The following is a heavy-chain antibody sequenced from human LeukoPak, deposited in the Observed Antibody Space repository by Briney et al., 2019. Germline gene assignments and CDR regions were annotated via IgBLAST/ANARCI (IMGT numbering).Heavy chain of an antibody. D-gene: IGHD6-13*01. CDR2: MNPNSGNT. CDR1: GYTFTSYD. J-gene: IGHJ3*02. CDR3: ARGGIYSSSWYGFTDAFDI. Sequence: ASVKVSCKASGYTFTSYDINWVRQATGQGLEWMGWMNPNSGNTGYAQKFQGRVTMTRNTSISTAYMELSSLRSEDTAVCYCARGGIYSSSWYGFTDAFDIWGQGTMVTVSS. V-gene: IGHV1-8*01.